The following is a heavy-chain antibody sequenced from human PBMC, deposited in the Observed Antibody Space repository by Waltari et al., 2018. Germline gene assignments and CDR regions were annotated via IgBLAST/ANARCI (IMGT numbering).Heavy chain of an antibody. CDR1: GYTFTGYY. Sequence: QVQLVQSGAEVKKPGASVKVSCKASGYTFTGYYMHWVRQAPGQGLEWMGWSKPNSGGTNYAQKFQGRVTMTRYTSISTAYMELSRLRSDDTAVYYCARDFSRTNWYFDLWGRGTLVTVSS. V-gene: IGHV1-2*02. CDR2: SKPNSGGT. D-gene: IGHD1-1*01. CDR3: ARDFSRTNWYFDL. J-gene: IGHJ2*01.